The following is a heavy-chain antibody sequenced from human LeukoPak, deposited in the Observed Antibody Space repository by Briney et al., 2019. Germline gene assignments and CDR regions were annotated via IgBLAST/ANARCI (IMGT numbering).Heavy chain of an antibody. CDR1: GGSISSYY. V-gene: IGHV4-59*08. CDR2: IYYSGST. J-gene: IGHJ5*02. CDR3: ARVPGGALNWFDP. D-gene: IGHD1-1*01. Sequence: SETLSLTCTVSGGSISSYYWSWIRQPPGKGLEWIGYIYYSGSTNYNPSLKSRVTISVDTSKNQFSLKLSSVAAADTAVYYGARVPGGALNWFDPWGQGTLVTVSS.